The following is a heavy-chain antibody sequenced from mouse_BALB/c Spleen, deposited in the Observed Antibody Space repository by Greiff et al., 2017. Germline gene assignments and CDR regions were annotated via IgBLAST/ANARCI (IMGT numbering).Heavy chain of an antibody. J-gene: IGHJ3*01. CDR2: IWTGGGT. Sequence: VQLQESGPGLVAPSQSLSITCTVSGFSLTSYDISWIRQPPGKGLEWLGVIWTGGGTNYNSAFMSRLSISKDNSKSQVFLKMNSLQTDDTAIYYCVRDQAYWGQGTLVTVSA. CDR3: VRDQAY. CDR1: GFSLTSYD. V-gene: IGHV2-9-2*01.